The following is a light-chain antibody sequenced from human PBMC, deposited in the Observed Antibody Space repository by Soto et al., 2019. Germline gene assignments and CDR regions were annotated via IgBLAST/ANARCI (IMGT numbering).Light chain of an antibody. CDR3: SSFGSTSRLEV. J-gene: IGLJ1*01. Sequence: QSVLTQPASVSGSPGQSITISCTGVNSDSGGYQYVSWYQQHPGKANKLLIFDVTNRPSGVSDRFSGSESGTTASLTISWLQADDEADYYCSSFGSTSRLEVFGTGTKVTVL. CDR2: DVT. CDR1: NSDSGGYQY. V-gene: IGLV2-14*01.